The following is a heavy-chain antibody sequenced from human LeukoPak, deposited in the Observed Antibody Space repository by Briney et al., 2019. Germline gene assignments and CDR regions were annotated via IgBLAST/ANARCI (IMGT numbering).Heavy chain of an antibody. CDR1: VYTCTAYY. CDR3: ARAIIVAATPDY. J-gene: IGHJ4*02. V-gene: IGHV1-2*02. D-gene: IGHD2-15*01. CDR2: INPNSGGT. Sequence: ASVKVSCKASVYTCTAYYKHWLRPAPGQGLEWMGWINPNSGGTDYAQKFQGRVTMTRDTSITTAYMELSKLRSDDTAVYYCARAIIVAATPDYWGQGSLVTVSS.